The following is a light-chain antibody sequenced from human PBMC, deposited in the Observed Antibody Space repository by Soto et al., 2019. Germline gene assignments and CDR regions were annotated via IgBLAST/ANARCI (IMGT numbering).Light chain of an antibody. CDR2: GTS. CDR1: PSVSRSY. J-gene: IGKJ2*02. CDR3: QQYGSSPLCT. V-gene: IGKV3-20*01. Sequence: IVLTQSPGTLSLSPGERATLSRRATPSVSRSYFAWLQQKPGQAPRPLIYGTSSRATGIPDRFSGSGSGTAFTLTISRLEPEDFAVYYCQQYGSSPLCTFGQGTKLEIK.